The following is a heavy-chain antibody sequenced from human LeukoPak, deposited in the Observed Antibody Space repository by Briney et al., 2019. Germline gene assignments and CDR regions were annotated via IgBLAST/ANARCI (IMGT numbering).Heavy chain of an antibody. Sequence: AASVKVSCKASGGTFSSYAISWVRQAPGQGLEWMGWISPYNGNTYYAQKLQGRVTVTTDTSTSTTYMELRSLRSDDTAVYYCARDTGVILVAGPIPTDYWGQGTLVTVSS. CDR3: ARDTGVILVAGPIPTDY. CDR2: ISPYNGNT. D-gene: IGHD6-19*01. CDR1: GGTFSSYA. V-gene: IGHV1-18*01. J-gene: IGHJ4*02.